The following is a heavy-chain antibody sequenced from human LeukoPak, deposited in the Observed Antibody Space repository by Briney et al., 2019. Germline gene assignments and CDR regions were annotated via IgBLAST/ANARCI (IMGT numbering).Heavy chain of an antibody. CDR2: ISYDGSNK. CDR1: GFTFSSYG. CDR3: AKERLLYNYYYYGMDV. D-gene: IGHD2-21*01. Sequence: PGRSLRLSCAASGFTFSSYGMHWVRQAPGKGLEWVAVISYDGSNKYYADSVKGRFTISRDNSKNTLYLQMNSLRAEDTAVYYCAKERLLYNYYYYGMDVWGQGTTVTVSS. J-gene: IGHJ6*02. V-gene: IGHV3-30*18.